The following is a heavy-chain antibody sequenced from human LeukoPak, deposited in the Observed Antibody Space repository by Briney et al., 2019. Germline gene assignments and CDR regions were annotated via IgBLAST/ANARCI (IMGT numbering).Heavy chain of an antibody. CDR1: GFAFSSHS. Sequence: GGSLRLSCAASGFAFSSHSMDWVRQAPGKGLEWISYISDSSSTIFYADSVKGRFTISRDNARNSLYLQMDSLRDEDTAVYYCVRGKGGSDYNGMDVWGQGTTVTVSS. CDR2: ISDSSSTI. CDR3: VRGKGGSDYNGMDV. J-gene: IGHJ6*02. V-gene: IGHV3-48*02. D-gene: IGHD4/OR15-4a*01.